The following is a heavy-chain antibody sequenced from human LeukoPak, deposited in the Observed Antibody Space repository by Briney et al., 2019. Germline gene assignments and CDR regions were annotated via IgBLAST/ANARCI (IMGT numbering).Heavy chain of an antibody. CDR3: ASGALYMYYFDY. CDR2: INGDGRNI. D-gene: IGHD3-10*01. Sequence: SGGSLRLSCVASGFTFSSYWMHWVRQDPRKGLVWVSRINGDGRNINYADSVRGRFTISRDNAKNTVYLQMNSLRVEDTAVYYCASGALYMYYFDYWGQGTLVTVSS. CDR1: GFTFSSYW. V-gene: IGHV3-74*01. J-gene: IGHJ4*02.